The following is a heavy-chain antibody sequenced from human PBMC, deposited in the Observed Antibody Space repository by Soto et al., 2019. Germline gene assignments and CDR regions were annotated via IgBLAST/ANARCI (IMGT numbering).Heavy chain of an antibody. CDR2: LSGSGTNS. CDR1: GFTFSNDG. V-gene: IGHV3-23*01. CDR3: TKDSGYDSTD. Sequence: GSLRLSCATSGFTFSNDGLSWVRQAPGKGLEWVSSLSGSGTNSYYADSVKGRFTISRDISKSILYLQMDSLRVEDTARYYCTKDSGYDSTDWGLGTVVTVSS. J-gene: IGHJ4*02. D-gene: IGHD3-9*01.